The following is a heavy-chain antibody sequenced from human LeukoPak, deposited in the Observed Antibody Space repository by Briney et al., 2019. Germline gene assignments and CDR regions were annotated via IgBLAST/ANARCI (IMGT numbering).Heavy chain of an antibody. CDR3: TVNLVAAAIGY. Sequence: GGSLRLSCAASGFTVSSNYMSWVRQAPGKGLEWVSVIYSGGSTYYADSVKGRFTISRDNSKNTLYLQMNSLRAEDTAVYYCTVNLVAAAIGYWGQGTLVTVSS. CDR1: GFTVSSNY. CDR2: IYSGGST. D-gene: IGHD5-12*01. J-gene: IGHJ4*02. V-gene: IGHV3-53*01.